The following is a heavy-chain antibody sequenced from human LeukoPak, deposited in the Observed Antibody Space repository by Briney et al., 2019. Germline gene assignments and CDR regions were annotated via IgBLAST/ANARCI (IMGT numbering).Heavy chain of an antibody. CDR2: IISSSSYI. V-gene: IGHV3-21*01. CDR3: ARVGGHSTSTSCPTPDY. CDR1: GGTCSSYS. Sequence: PGGALRLSFAAAGGTCSSYSMNGVRQAPSKELEGVSSIISSSSYIYYADSVKGRFTISRDNAKNSLYMQMTSLRGEDPDVYYCARVGGHSTSTSCPTPDYWGQGPLVTVSS. D-gene: IGHD2-2*01. J-gene: IGHJ4*02.